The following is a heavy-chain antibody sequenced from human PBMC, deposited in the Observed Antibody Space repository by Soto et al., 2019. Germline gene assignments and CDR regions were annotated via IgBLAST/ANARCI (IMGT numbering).Heavy chain of an antibody. J-gene: IGHJ1*01. CDR3: VRDRGTGFYHFAS. CDR1: GCSISTGFN. Sequence: LETLTLTCVVSGCSISTGFNWGWIRQPPGKGMEWIGSIYHSGSTYYNLSLKSRVTISADTSKNQISLKLISVTAADTALYYCVRDRGTGFYHFASWGQGTLPTVSS. D-gene: IGHD6-19*01. V-gene: IGHV4-38-2*02. CDR2: IYHSGST.